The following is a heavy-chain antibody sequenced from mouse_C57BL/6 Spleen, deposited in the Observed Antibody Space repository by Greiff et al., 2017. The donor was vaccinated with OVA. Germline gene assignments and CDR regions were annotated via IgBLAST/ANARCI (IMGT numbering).Heavy chain of an antibody. Sequence: QVQLQQPGAELVMPGASVKLSCKASGYTFTSYWMHWVKQRPGQGLEWIGEIDPSDSYTNYNQKFKGKSTLTVDKSSSTAYTQLSSLTSEDSAVYYCARSYYGYDEGYFDVWGTGTTVTVSS. J-gene: IGHJ1*03. CDR2: IDPSDSYT. CDR1: GYTFTSYW. D-gene: IGHD2-9*01. V-gene: IGHV1-69*01. CDR3: ARSYYGYDEGYFDV.